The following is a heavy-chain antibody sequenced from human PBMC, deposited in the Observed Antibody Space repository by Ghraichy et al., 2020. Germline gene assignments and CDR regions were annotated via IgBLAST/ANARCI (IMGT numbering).Heavy chain of an antibody. V-gene: IGHV3-23*01. CDR1: GFTFSSYA. CDR3: AKDLEWGDSSSWFPYFDY. Sequence: GGSLRLSCAASGFTFSSYAMSWVRQAPGKGLEWVSAISGSGGSTYYADSVKGRFTISRDNSKNTLYLQMNSLRAEDTAVYYCAKDLEWGDSSSWFPYFDYWGQGTLVTVSS. J-gene: IGHJ4*02. CDR2: ISGSGGST. D-gene: IGHD6-13*01.